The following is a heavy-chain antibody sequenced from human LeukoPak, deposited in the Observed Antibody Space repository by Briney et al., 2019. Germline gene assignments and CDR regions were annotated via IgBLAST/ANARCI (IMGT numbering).Heavy chain of an antibody. Sequence: PGRSLRLSCAASGFTFSSYGMHWVRQAPGKGLEWVAVISYDGSNKCYADSVKGRFTISRDNSKNTLYLQMNSLRAEDTAVYYCAKSRYYYGSGSSDYWGQGTLVTVSS. D-gene: IGHD3-10*01. CDR2: ISYDGSNK. CDR1: GFTFSSYG. V-gene: IGHV3-30*18. CDR3: AKSRYYYGSGSSDY. J-gene: IGHJ4*02.